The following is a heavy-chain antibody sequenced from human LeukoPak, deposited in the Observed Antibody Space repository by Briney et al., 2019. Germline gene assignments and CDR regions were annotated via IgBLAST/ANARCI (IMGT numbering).Heavy chain of an antibody. CDR2: ISVDGGNI. CDR1: RFAFHNYA. J-gene: IGHJ3*01. Sequence: GGSLRLSCAASRFAFHNYAMTWIRQAPEKGLEWVSSISVDGGNIKYADSAKGRFTISRDNSKGTLYLQMDSLRVEDTAVYYCGKDPNGDYIGAFDFWGQGTMVTVSS. D-gene: IGHD4-17*01. CDR3: GKDPNGDYIGAFDF. V-gene: IGHV3-23*01.